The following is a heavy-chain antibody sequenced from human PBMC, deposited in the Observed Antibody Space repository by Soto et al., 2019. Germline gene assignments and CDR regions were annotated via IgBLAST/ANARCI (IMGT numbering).Heavy chain of an antibody. V-gene: IGHV1-69*06. CDR2: IIPVFGTP. CDR1: GYSFSSHA. D-gene: IGHD6-13*01. CDR3: ASGGALSTSWYWGDGLDS. J-gene: IGHJ4*02. Sequence: QVQLEQSGSEVKKSGSSVKVSCKASGYSFSSHAITWVRQAPGQGLEWMGGIIPVFGTPSYAQKFQGRVTISADKSTNTSYLELRSLRSEDTAVYYRASGGALSTSWYWGDGLDSWGQGTQVTVSS.